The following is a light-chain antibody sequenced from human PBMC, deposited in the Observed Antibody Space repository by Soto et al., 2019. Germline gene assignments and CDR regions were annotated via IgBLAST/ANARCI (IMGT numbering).Light chain of an antibody. CDR1: STDVGGYNY. J-gene: IGLJ1*01. Sequence: QSALTQPPSASGSPGQSVTISCTGTSTDVGGYNYVSWYQQHPGKAPKLMIYEVTKRPSGVPDRFSGSKSGNTASLTVSGLLPEDEADYYCASYAGSNKVFGTGTKLPS. CDR3: ASYAGSNKV. CDR2: EVT. V-gene: IGLV2-8*01.